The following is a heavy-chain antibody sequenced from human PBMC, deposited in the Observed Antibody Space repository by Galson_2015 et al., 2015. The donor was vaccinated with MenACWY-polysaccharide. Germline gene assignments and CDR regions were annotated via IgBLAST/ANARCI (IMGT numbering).Heavy chain of an antibody. V-gene: IGHV3-23*01. Sequence: SLRLSCAASGFTFNSYTMSWVRQAPGKGLEWVSAISGSGASTYYADSVKGRFTISRVNSKNTLYLQMNSLRAEDTAVYYCANPGLSTGRSSDVDYWGQGTLVTVSS. CDR2: ISGSGAST. CDR3: ANPGLSTGRSSDVDY. J-gene: IGHJ4*02. D-gene: IGHD6-25*01. CDR1: GFTFNSYT.